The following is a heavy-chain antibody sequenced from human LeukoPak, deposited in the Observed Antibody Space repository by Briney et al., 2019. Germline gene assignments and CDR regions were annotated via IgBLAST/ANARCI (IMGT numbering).Heavy chain of an antibody. CDR2: IKQDGTEK. Sequence: PGGSLRLSCAASGFSFTTYWMSWVRQAPGKGLEWVANIKQDGTEKYYVDSVKGRFTISRDNAKNSLYLQMNSLRAEDTAVYYCAREHYGDYWGQGTLVTVSS. J-gene: IGHJ4*02. CDR1: GFSFTTYW. V-gene: IGHV3-7*01. CDR3: AREHYGDY.